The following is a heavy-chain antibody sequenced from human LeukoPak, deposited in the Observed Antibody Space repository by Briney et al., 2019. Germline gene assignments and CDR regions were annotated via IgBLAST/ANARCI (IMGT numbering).Heavy chain of an antibody. CDR3: ARHSASSSWYVYFDY. CDR1: GYSFTSYW. J-gene: IGHJ4*02. CDR2: IYPGDSDT. D-gene: IGHD6-13*01. V-gene: IGHV5-51*01. Sequence: GESLKISCKGSGYSFTSYWIGWVRQIPGKGLEWIGIIYPGDSDTRYSPSFQGQVTISADKSISTAYLQWSSLKASDTAMYYCARHSASSSWYVYFDYWGQGTLVTVSS.